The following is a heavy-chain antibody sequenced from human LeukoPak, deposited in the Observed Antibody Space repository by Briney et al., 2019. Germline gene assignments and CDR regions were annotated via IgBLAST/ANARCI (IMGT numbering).Heavy chain of an antibody. CDR3: AKTMRRDNWFDP. V-gene: IGHV3-23*01. J-gene: IGHJ5*02. CDR2: ISGSGGST. CDR1: GFTFSSYA. Sequence: PGGSLRLSCAASGFTFSSYAMGWVRQAPGKGLEWVSAISGSGGSTYYADSVKGRFTISRDNSKNTLYLQMNSLRAEDTAVYYCAKTMRRDNWFDPWGQGTLVTVSS. D-gene: IGHD3-3*01.